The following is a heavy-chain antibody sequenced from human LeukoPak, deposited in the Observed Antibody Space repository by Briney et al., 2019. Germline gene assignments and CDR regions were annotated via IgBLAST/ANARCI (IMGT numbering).Heavy chain of an antibody. CDR3: AREESGGYFDY. D-gene: IGHD2-8*02. Sequence: ASVTVSCKASGFTFTNYYMHWVRQAPGQGLEWMGLINPSGSNTNYAQKFRGRVTMTRDTSATTVYMELSSPRSEDTAVYYCAREESGGYFDYGGQGTLVTVSS. J-gene: IGHJ4*02. V-gene: IGHV1-46*01. CDR1: GFTFTNYY. CDR2: INPSGSNT.